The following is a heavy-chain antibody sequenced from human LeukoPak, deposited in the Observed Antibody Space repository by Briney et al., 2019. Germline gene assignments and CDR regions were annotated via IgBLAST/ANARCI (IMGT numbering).Heavy chain of an antibody. CDR1: GFTFSRYD. Sequence: GRSLRLSCAASGFTFSRYDMHWVRQAPGKGLEWVAVISYGGSNKYYADSVKGRFTISRDNSKNTLYLQMNSLRVEDTAVYYCAAESGLDYWGQGTLVTVSS. CDR2: ISYGGSNK. D-gene: IGHD3-10*01. J-gene: IGHJ4*02. CDR3: AAESGLDY. V-gene: IGHV3-30*03.